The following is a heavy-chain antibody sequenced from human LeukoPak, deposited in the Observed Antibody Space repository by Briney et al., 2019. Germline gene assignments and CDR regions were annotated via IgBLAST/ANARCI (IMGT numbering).Heavy chain of an antibody. J-gene: IGHJ5*02. CDR3: ARRTPPSTTATRRPNWFDP. CDR1: GYTFTSYD. V-gene: IGHV1-8*01. D-gene: IGHD4-17*01. CDR2: MNPNSGNT. Sequence: ASVKVSCKASGYTFTSYDINWVRQATGQGLEWMGWMNPNSGNTGYAQKFQGRVTMTRNTSISTAYMELSSLRSEDTAVYYCARRTPPSTTATRRPNWFDPWGQGTLVTVSS.